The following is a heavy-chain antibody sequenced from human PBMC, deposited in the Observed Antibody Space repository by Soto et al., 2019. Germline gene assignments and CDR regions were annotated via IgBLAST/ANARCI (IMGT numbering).Heavy chain of an antibody. CDR3: VRGIYRKFGMDV. V-gene: IGHV3-74*01. Sequence: EVQLVESGGGLVQPGGSLRLSCAASGFTFISHWIHWVRQTPGKGLVWVSRIDVGGNNRNYADSVKDRFTISRDNAKNAAYLQMNSLRADDTAVYYCVRGIYRKFGMDVWGQGTTV. CDR2: IDVGGNNR. D-gene: IGHD3-16*02. CDR1: GFTFISHW. J-gene: IGHJ6*02.